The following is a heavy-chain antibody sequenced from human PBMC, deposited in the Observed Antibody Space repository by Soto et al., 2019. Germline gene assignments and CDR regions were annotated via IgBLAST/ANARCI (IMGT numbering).Heavy chain of an antibody. CDR2: IKSKTDGGTT. V-gene: IGHV3-15*01. CDR3: TTPDYDILTGYPPLYGMDV. D-gene: IGHD3-9*01. Sequence: GGSLRLSCAASGFTFSNAWMSWVRQAPGKWLEWVGRIKSKTDGGTTDYAAPVKGRFTISRDDSKNTLYLQMNSLKTEDTAVYYCTTPDYDILTGYPPLYGMDVWGQGXTVTVYS. CDR1: GFTFSNAW. J-gene: IGHJ6*02.